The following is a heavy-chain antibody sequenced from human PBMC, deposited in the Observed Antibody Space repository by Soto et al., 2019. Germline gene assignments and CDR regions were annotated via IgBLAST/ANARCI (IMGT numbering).Heavy chain of an antibody. Sequence: GESLKISCKASGYSFTTYWIAWVRQVPGKGLEWMGIIHPGDSETRYSPSFQGQVTISADRSISTAYLQWSSLKASDTAMYYCARHESFIYSYYGMDVWGQGTTVTVSS. CDR1: GYSFTTYW. J-gene: IGHJ6*02. CDR3: ARHESFIYSYYGMDV. V-gene: IGHV5-51*01. CDR2: IHPGDSET.